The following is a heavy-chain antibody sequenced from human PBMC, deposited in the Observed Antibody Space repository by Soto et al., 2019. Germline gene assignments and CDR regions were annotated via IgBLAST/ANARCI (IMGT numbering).Heavy chain of an antibody. Sequence: EVQLVESGGGLVQPGRSLRLSCAASGFTFDDYAMPWVRQAPGKGLEWVSGISWNSGSIGYADSVKGRFTISRDNAKNSLFLQMNSLRAEDTALYYCAKDIKGRFVVVMDVWGKGTTVTVSS. CDR2: ISWNSGSI. D-gene: IGHD2-15*01. CDR1: GFTFDDYA. V-gene: IGHV3-9*01. J-gene: IGHJ6*03. CDR3: AKDIKGRFVVVMDV.